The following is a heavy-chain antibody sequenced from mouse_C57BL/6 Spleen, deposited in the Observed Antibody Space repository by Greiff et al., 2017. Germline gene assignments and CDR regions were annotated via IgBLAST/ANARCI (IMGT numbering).Heavy chain of an antibody. D-gene: IGHD1-1*01. CDR3: ARELPHYFDY. Sequence: EVMLVESEGGLVQPGSSMKLSCTASGFTFSDYYMAWVRQVPEKGLEWVANINYDGSSTYYLDSLKSRFIISRDNAKNILYLQMSSLKSEDTATYYCARELPHYFDYWGQGTTLTVSS. J-gene: IGHJ2*01. CDR1: GFTFSDYY. CDR2: INYDGSST. V-gene: IGHV5-16*01.